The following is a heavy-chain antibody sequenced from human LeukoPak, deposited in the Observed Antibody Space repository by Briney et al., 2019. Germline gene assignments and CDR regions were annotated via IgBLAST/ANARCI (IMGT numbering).Heavy chain of an antibody. CDR2: INHSGST. J-gene: IGHJ4*02. CDR1: GGSFSGYY. CDR3: ARAPPSRGSYRALWY. D-gene: IGHD3-16*02. V-gene: IGHV4-34*01. Sequence: SATLSLTCAVSGGSFSGYYLSWIRQPPGKGLEWIGEINHSGSTNYNPSLKSRVTISVDTSKNQFSLKLSSVTAADTAVYYWARAPPSRGSYRALWYWGQGTLVTVSS.